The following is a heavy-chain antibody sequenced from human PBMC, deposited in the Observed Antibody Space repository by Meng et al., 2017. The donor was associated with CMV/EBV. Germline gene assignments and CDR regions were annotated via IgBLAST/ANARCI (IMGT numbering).Heavy chain of an antibody. V-gene: IGHV3-74*01. D-gene: IGHD3-3*01. CDR2: INSDGSST. Sequence: GGSLRLSCAASGFTFSSYWMHWVRQAPGKGLVWVSRINSDGSSTSYADSVKGRFTISRDNAKNTLYLQMNSLRAEDTAVYYCARDYEWGVITIFGVVIANPYYYYGMDVWGQGTTVTVSS. CDR1: GFTFSSYW. CDR3: ARDYEWGVITIFGVVIANPYYYYGMDV. J-gene: IGHJ6*02.